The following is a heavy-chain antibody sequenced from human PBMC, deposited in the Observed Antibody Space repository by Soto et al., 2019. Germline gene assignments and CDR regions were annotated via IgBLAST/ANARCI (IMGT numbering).Heavy chain of an antibody. J-gene: IGHJ5*02. CDR2: ISPSSGGT. Sequence: GASVKVTCKASGYTFSDYYVHWVRVAPGQGLEWMGWISPSSGGTIYTQRFQGRVTMTRDTSISTVYMELSRLTSDDTAVYYCAREMGVIGAPGYTWFDPWGQGALVTVSS. CDR1: GYTFSDYY. D-gene: IGHD1-26*01. CDR3: AREMGVIGAPGYTWFDP. V-gene: IGHV1-2*02.